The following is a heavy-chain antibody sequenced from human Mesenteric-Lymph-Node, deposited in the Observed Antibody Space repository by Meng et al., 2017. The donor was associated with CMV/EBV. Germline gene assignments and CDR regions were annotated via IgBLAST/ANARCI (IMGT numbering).Heavy chain of an antibody. CDR1: GYTFTSYD. J-gene: IGHJ3*02. Sequence: ASVKVSCKASGYTFTSYDINWVRQATGQGLEWMGWMNPNSGNTGYAQKFQGRVTMTRNTSISTAYMELSSLRSEDTAVYYCARGSIVLRFLEWPRPFDIWGQGTMVPSPQ. CDR2: MNPNSGNT. CDR3: ARGSIVLRFLEWPRPFDI. D-gene: IGHD3-3*01. V-gene: IGHV1-8*01.